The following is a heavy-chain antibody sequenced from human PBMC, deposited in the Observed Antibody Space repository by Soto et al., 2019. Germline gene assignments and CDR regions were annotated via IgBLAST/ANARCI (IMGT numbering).Heavy chain of an antibody. J-gene: IGHJ4*02. CDR2: SNHVGNT. D-gene: IGHD3-10*01. V-gene: IGHV4-34*01. CDR1: GGSFSGYY. CDR3: ARVLIAGVSTD. Sequence: QVQLQQWGAGLLKPSETLSLTCAVYGGSFSGYYWSWIRQSPGKGLEWIGESNHVGNTNYNPSLKSRVTTSVDPSKNQFSLRLSSVTAADTAVYYCARVLIAGVSTDWGQGTLVIVSS.